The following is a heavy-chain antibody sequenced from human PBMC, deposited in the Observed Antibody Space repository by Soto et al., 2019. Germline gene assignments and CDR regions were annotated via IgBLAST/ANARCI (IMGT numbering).Heavy chain of an antibody. Sequence: GGSLRLSCAASGFTFSSYAMSWVRRAPGKGLEWVSAISVSGGSTYYADSVKGRFTISRDNSKNTLYLQMNSLRAEDTAVYYCAKVRTAPVFDYWGQGTLVTVSS. CDR1: GFTFSSYA. D-gene: IGHD2-21*02. J-gene: IGHJ4*02. V-gene: IGHV3-23*01. CDR3: AKVRTAPVFDY. CDR2: ISVSGGST.